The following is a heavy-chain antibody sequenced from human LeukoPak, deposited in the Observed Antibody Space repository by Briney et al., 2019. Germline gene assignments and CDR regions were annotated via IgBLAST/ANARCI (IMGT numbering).Heavy chain of an antibody. CDR1: GHTFINYA. Sequence: GGSLRLSCAASGHTFINYAMNWVRQAPGQGLEWVSVISDSGGSTLYADSVKGRFTVSRDNSKNTLYLQMNRLRVEDTAVYYCAKSGMIRGAMDVWGQGTTVTVSS. CDR2: ISDSGGST. V-gene: IGHV3-23*01. D-gene: IGHD3-10*01. J-gene: IGHJ6*02. CDR3: AKSGMIRGAMDV.